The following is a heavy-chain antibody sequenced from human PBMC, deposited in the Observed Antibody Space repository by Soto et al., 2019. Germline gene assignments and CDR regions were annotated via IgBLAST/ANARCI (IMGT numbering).Heavy chain of an antibody. CDR2: IYYSGST. V-gene: IGHV4-39*01. CDR3: ARHVRITMVRGVRAPLDNWFDP. Sequence: SETLSLTCIVSGGSISSSSYYWGWIRQPPGKGLEWIGSIYYSGSTYYNPSLKSRVTISVDTSKNQFSLKLSSVTAADTAVYYCARHVRITMVRGVRAPLDNWFDPWGQGTLVTVSS. D-gene: IGHD3-10*01. J-gene: IGHJ5*02. CDR1: GGSISSSSYY.